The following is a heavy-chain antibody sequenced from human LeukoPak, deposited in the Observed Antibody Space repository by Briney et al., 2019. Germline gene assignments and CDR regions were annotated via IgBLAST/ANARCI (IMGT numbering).Heavy chain of an antibody. Sequence: SETLSLTCTVSGGSISSGDYYGSWIRQPPGKGLEWIGYIYYSGSTYYNPSLKSRVTISVETSKNQLSLKLSSVTAGDTDVYYCAREAPGLMVYATKWGYNWFDPWGQGTLVTVSS. CDR3: AREAPGLMVYATKWGYNWFDP. D-gene: IGHD2-8*01. J-gene: IGHJ5*02. CDR2: IYYSGST. CDR1: GGSISSGDYY. V-gene: IGHV4-30-4*01.